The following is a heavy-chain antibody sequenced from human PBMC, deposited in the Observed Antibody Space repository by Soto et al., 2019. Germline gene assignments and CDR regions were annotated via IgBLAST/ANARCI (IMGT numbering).Heavy chain of an antibody. D-gene: IGHD3-9*01. CDR2: IIPIFGTA. CDR1: GGTFSSYA. V-gene: IGHV1-69*01. Sequence: QVQLVQSGAEVKKPGSSVKVSCKASGGTFSSYAISWVRQAPGQGLEGMGGIIPIFGTANYAQKFQGRVTITADESTSTAYMELSSMRSEDTAVYYCARMGDYDILTGFTFGWFDPWGQGTLVTVSS. J-gene: IGHJ5*02. CDR3: ARMGDYDILTGFTFGWFDP.